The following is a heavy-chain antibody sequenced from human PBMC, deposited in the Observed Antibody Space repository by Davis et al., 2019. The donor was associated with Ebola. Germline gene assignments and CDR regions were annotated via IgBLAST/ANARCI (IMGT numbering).Heavy chain of an antibody. CDR2: INTNTGNP. D-gene: IGHD1-14*01. J-gene: IGHJ6*03. CDR1: GYTFTSYA. V-gene: IGHV7-4-1*01. CDR3: ARDTGGDYYYYDMDV. Sequence: ASVKVSCKASGYTFTSYAMNWVRQAPGQGLEWMGWINTNTGNPTYAQGFTGRFVFSLDTSVSTAYLQICSLKAEDTAVYYCARDTGGDYYYYDMDVWGKGTTVTVSS.